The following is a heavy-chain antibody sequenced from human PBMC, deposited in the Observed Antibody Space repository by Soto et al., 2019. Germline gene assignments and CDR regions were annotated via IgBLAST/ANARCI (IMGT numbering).Heavy chain of an antibody. J-gene: IGHJ6*02. CDR1: GGTFSSYA. Sequence: GASVKVSCKASGGTFSSYAISWVRQAPGQGLEWMGGIIPIFGTANYAQKFQGRVTITADESTSTAYMELSSLRSEDTAVYYCARSNGSGPITIFGVVIIYYYYYGMDVWGQGTTATVSS. D-gene: IGHD3-3*01. CDR2: IIPIFGTA. CDR3: ARSNGSGPITIFGVVIIYYYYYGMDV. V-gene: IGHV1-69*13.